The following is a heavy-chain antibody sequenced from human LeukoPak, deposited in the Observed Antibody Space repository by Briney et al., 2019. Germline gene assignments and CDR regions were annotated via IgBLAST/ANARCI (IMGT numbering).Heavy chain of an antibody. Sequence: PSETLSLTCAVYGGSFSGYYWSWIRQPPGKGLEWIGYIYYSGSTNYNPSLKSRVTISVDTSKNQFSLKLSSVTAADTAVYYCAREGVDTAMVSDYWGQGTLVTVSS. CDR1: GGSFSGYY. CDR3: AREGVDTAMVSDY. D-gene: IGHD5-18*01. J-gene: IGHJ4*02. V-gene: IGHV4-59*01. CDR2: IYYSGST.